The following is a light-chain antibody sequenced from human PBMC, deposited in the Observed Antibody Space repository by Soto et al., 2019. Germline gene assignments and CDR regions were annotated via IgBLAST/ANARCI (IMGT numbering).Light chain of an antibody. Sequence: DIQLTQSPSFLSASVGDRVTITXRASQGIXSYLAWYQQKPGKAPKLLIYAASTLQSGVPSRFSGSGSGTEFTLTISSLQPEDFATYYCQQLNSYPRTFGQGTRLEIK. CDR3: QQLNSYPRT. V-gene: IGKV1-9*01. CDR2: AAS. J-gene: IGKJ5*01. CDR1: QGIXSY.